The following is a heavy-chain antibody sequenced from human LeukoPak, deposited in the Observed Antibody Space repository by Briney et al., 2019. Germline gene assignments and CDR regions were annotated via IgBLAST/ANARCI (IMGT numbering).Heavy chain of an antibody. CDR2: INHSGST. D-gene: IGHD3-10*01. CDR1: GGSFSGYY. V-gene: IGHV4-34*01. Sequence: SETLSLTCAVYGGSFSGYYWSWIRQPPGKGLEWIGEINHSGSTNYNPSLKSRVTISVDTSKNQFSLKLSSVTAADTAVYYCAYQRITMVRGVIPFSYWGQGTLVTVSS. CDR3: AYQRITMVRGVIPFSY. J-gene: IGHJ4*02.